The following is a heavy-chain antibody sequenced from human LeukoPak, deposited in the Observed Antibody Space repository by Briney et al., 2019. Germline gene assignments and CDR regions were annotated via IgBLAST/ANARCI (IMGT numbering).Heavy chain of an antibody. J-gene: IGHJ5*02. CDR3: ARDFGKTAAVWFDP. CDR1: GYTFTSYA. CDR2: INAGNGNT. D-gene: IGHD6-13*01. V-gene: IGHV1-3*01. Sequence: ASVKVSCKASGYTFTSYAIHWVRQAPGQRLEWMGWINAGNGNTKYSQKFQGRVTITRDTSASTAYMELSSLRSEDTAVYYCARDFGKTAAVWFDPWGQGTLVTVSS.